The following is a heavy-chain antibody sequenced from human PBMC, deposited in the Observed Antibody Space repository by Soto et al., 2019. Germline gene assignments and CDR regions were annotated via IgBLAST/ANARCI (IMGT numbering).Heavy chain of an antibody. Sequence: TGGSLILSCAALEFTCVSYSVSCVRQDPRKGVEWVASISISSTSVYCADSEKGRFTISRDNAKNSLYLQMNSLRAEDTAVYYCASGPYFEILTGFFDPWGQGTLVTVSS. CDR1: EFTCVSYS. D-gene: IGHD3-9*01. J-gene: IGHJ5*02. V-gene: IGHV3-21*01. CDR3: ASGPYFEILTGFFDP. CDR2: ISISSTSV.